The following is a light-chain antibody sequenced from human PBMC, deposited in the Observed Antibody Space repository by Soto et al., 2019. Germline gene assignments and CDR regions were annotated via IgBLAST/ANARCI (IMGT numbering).Light chain of an antibody. J-gene: IGLJ2*01. CDR3: AAWDDSLNGYVV. CDR1: SSNIGGNT. CDR2: SNN. V-gene: IGLV1-44*01. Sequence: QSVLTQPPSASGTPGQRVTIACSGSSSNIGGNTVNWYKQLPGTAPKLLMYSNNQRPSGVPDRFSGSKSGTSASLAISGLQSEDVADYYCAAWDDSLNGYVVFGGGTKLTVL.